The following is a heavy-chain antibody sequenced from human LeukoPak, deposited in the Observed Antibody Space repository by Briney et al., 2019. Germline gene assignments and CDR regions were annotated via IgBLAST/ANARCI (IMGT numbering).Heavy chain of an antibody. CDR2: ISSSSSTI. CDR3: ARDNFWSGYLAHFDY. CDR1: GFTFTSYA. D-gene: IGHD3-3*01. V-gene: IGHV3-48*02. Sequence: GGSLRLSCAASGFTFTSYAMNWVRQAPGKGLEWVSYISSSSSTIYYADSVKGRFTISRDNAKNSLYLQMNSLRDEDTAVYYCARDNFWSGYLAHFDYWGQGTLVTVSS. J-gene: IGHJ4*02.